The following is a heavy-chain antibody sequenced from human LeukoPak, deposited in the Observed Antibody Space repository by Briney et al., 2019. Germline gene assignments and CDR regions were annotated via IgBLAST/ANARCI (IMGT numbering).Heavy chain of an antibody. CDR1: GGSISSYY. V-gene: IGHV4-59*01. D-gene: IGHD3-10*01. CDR3: ARADITMVRGVDY. Sequence: SETLSLTCTVSGGSISSYYWSWIRQPPGKGLEWIGYIYYSGSTNYNPSLKSRVTISVDTSKNQFSLKLSSVTAADTAVYYCARADITMVRGVDYWGQGTLVTVSS. J-gene: IGHJ4*02. CDR2: IYYSGST.